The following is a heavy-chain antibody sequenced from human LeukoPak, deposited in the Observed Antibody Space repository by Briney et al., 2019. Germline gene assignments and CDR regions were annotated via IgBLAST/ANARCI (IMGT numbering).Heavy chain of an antibody. D-gene: IGHD6-19*01. J-gene: IGHJ3*02. CDR1: GGTFTSYA. CDR3: ARDRSSSGWYPNDAFDI. V-gene: IGHV1-69*06. CDR2: IIPIFGTT. Sequence: ASVKVSCKASGGTFTSYAINWVRQAPGQGLEWMGGIIPIFGTTSYAQRFQGRVTITADKSTSTADMELSSLRSEDTAVYYCARDRSSSGWYPNDAFDIWGQGTMVTVSS.